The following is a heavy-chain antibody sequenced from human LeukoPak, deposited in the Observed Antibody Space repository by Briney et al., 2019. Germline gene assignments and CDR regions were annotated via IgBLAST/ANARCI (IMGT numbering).Heavy chain of an antibody. Sequence: SVKVSCKASGGTFSSYAISWVRQAPGQGLEWMGGIIPIFGTANYAQKFQGRVTITADESTSTAYMELSSLRSEDTAVYYCARGDAGYYYMDVWGKGTTVIVSS. J-gene: IGHJ6*03. CDR3: ARGDAGYYYMDV. V-gene: IGHV1-69*01. CDR1: GGTFSSYA. CDR2: IIPIFGTA.